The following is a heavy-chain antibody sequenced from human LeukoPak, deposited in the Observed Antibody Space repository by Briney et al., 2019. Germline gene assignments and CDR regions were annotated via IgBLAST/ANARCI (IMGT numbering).Heavy chain of an antibody. V-gene: IGHV1-58*02. CDR1: GFTFTSSA. CDR3: AASPDYYDSSGYSYYFDY. J-gene: IGHJ4*02. D-gene: IGHD3-22*01. Sequence: SVKVSCKASGFTFTSSAMQWVRQARGQRLEWIGWIVVGSGNTNYAQKFQERVTITRDMSTSTAYMELSSLRSEDTAVYYCAASPDYYDSSGYSYYFDYWGQGTLVTISS. CDR2: IVVGSGNT.